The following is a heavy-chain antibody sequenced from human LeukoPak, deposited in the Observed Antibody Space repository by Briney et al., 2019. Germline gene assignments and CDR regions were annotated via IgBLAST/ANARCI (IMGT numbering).Heavy chain of an antibody. CDR1: GFTFSSYA. Sequence: GGSLRLSCAASGFTFSSYAMHWVRQAPGKGLEWVALIWYDGSNKYYADSVKGRFTISRDNAKNSLYLQLNSLRAEDTAVYYCARASGGWYSTFDYWGQGTLVTVSS. J-gene: IGHJ4*02. V-gene: IGHV3-33*08. CDR2: IWYDGSNK. CDR3: ARASGGWYSTFDY. D-gene: IGHD6-19*01.